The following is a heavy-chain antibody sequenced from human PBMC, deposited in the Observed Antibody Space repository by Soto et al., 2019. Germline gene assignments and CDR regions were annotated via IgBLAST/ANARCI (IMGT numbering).Heavy chain of an antibody. CDR2: ISPILGKA. CDR1: GGTFSSYI. Sequence: QVQLVQSGAEVKKPGSSVKVSCKASGGTFSSYIINWVRQAPGQGLEWMGRISPILGKANYAQKIQGRVTITADKSTSTAYMELSSLRSEDTAVYYCGRGGIAAAGTGWGNWFDPWGQGTLVTVSS. J-gene: IGHJ5*02. D-gene: IGHD6-13*01. V-gene: IGHV1-69*08. CDR3: GRGGIAAAGTGWGNWFDP.